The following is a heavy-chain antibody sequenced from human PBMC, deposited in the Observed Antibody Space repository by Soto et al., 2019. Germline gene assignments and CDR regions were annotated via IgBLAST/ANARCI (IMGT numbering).Heavy chain of an antibody. D-gene: IGHD2-2*01. Sequence: GGSLRLSCAASGFTVSSNYMSWVRQAPGKGLEWVSVIYSGGSTYYADSVKGRFTISRDNSKNTLYLQMNSLRAEDTAVYYCARDPYCISTSCRYGMDVWGQGTTVTVSS. J-gene: IGHJ6*02. CDR2: IYSGGST. V-gene: IGHV3-66*01. CDR1: GFTVSSNY. CDR3: ARDPYCISTSCRYGMDV.